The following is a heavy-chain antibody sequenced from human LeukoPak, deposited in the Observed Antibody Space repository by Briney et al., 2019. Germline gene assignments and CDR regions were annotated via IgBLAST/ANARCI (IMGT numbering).Heavy chain of an antibody. Sequence: SVKVSCKASGGTFSSYAISWVLQAPGQGLEWMGGIIPIFGTANYAQKFQGRVTITADESTSTAYMELSSLRSEDTAVYYCARAEDGIRYFDWLLPFDYWGQGTLVTVSS. J-gene: IGHJ4*02. V-gene: IGHV1-69*01. CDR3: ARAEDGIRYFDWLLPFDY. CDR1: GGTFSSYA. D-gene: IGHD3-9*01. CDR2: IIPIFGTA.